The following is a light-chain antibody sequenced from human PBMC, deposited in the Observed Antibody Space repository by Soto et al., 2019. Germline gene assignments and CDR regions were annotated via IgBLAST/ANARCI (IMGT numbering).Light chain of an antibody. CDR2: DVS. CDR1: SSDVGGYNY. V-gene: IGLV2-11*01. Sequence: QSALTQPRSVSGSPGQSVTISCTGTSSDVGGYNYVSWYQQHPGKAPKLMIYDVSKRPSGVPDRFSGSKSGNTVSLTISGLQAEDEADYYCCSYAGSYTFDVVFGGGTKLTVL. J-gene: IGLJ2*01. CDR3: CSYAGSYTFDVV.